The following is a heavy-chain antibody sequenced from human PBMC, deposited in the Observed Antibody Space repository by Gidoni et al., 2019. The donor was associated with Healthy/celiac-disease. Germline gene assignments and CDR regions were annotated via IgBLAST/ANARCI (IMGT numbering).Heavy chain of an antibody. D-gene: IGHD2-21*02. CDR3: ARVMVETSKTYYYGMDV. V-gene: IGHV3-21*01. CDR2: IRSSSSDI. CDR1: GFTFSSYS. J-gene: IGHJ6*02. Sequence: EVQPVESGGGLVKPGWSLRLSSAASGFTFSSYSMNWGRPAPGKGLEWGSSIRSSSSDIYYADSEKGRFTITRDNAKNELYLQRNSLRAEDTAVYYCARVMVETSKTYYYGMDVWGQGTTVTVSS.